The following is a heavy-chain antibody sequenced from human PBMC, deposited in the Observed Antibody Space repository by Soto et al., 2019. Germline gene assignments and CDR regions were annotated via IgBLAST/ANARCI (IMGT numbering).Heavy chain of an antibody. Sequence: GETLRLSCAASGFTFSDYYMSWIRQAPGKGLERVSYISSSGSTIYYADSVKGRFTISRDNAKNSLYLQMNSLRAEDTAVYYCARASYDFWSGYSTYYYYGMDVWGQGTTVTVSS. CDR2: ISSSGSTI. J-gene: IGHJ6*02. V-gene: IGHV3-11*01. D-gene: IGHD3-3*01. CDR3: ARASYDFWSGYSTYYYYGMDV. CDR1: GFTFSDYY.